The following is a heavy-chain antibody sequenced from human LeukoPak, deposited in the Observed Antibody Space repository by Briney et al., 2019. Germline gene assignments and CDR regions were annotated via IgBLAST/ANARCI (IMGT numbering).Heavy chain of an antibody. V-gene: IGHV1-69*13. D-gene: IGHD2-15*01. CDR3: ARDKWRSFDY. CDR2: IIPIFGTA. J-gene: IGHJ4*02. Sequence: ASVTVSFKASGGTFSSYAISWVRQAPGQGLEWMGGIIPIFGTANYAQKFQGRVTITADESTSTAYMELSSLRSEDTAVYYCARDKWRSFDYWGQGTLVTVSS. CDR1: GGTFSSYA.